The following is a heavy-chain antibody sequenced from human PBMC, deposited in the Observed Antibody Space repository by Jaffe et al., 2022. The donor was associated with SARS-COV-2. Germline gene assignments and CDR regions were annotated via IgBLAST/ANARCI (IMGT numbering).Heavy chain of an antibody. CDR2: ISGDGSFR. D-gene: IGHD4-17*01. Sequence: EVQLVESGGGLVKPGGSLRLSCSGSGFTFNNYIMHWVRQAPGRGLEWVSSISGDGSFRYYADSVKGRFTISRDNAKNSVYLQMERLGAEDTAVYYCASPIDAPQDHGDSEFIPIHFYYYGMDVWGQGTTVTVSS. CDR3: ASPIDAPQDHGDSEFIPIHFYYYGMDV. CDR1: GFTFNNYI. J-gene: IGHJ6*02. V-gene: IGHV3-21*06.